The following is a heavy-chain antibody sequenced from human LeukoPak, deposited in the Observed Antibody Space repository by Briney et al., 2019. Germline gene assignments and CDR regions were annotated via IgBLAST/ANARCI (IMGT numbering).Heavy chain of an antibody. CDR2: INHSGST. D-gene: IGHD3-22*01. CDR3: AKSNGYGLIDI. J-gene: IGHJ3*02. Sequence: PSETLSLTCAVYGGSFSGCYWSWIRQPPGKGLEWIGEINHSGSTNYNPSLKSRVTISVDTSKNQFSLKLSSVTAADTAVYYCAKSNGYGLIDIWGQGTMVTVSS. V-gene: IGHV4-34*01. CDR1: GGSFSGCY.